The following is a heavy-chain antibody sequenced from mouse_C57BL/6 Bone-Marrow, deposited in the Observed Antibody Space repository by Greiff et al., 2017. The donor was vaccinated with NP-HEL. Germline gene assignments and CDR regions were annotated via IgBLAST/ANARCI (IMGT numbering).Heavy chain of an antibody. D-gene: IGHD1-1*01. J-gene: IGHJ2*01. CDR1: GYTFTSYG. CDR3: ARRHYYGSSRYYFDY. Sequence: QVQLKQSGAELARPGASVKLSCKASGYTFTSYGISWVKQRTGQGLEWIGEIYPRSGNTYYNEKFKGKATLTADKSSSTAYMELRSLTSEDSAVYFCARRHYYGSSRYYFDYWGQGTTLTVSS. V-gene: IGHV1-81*01. CDR2: IYPRSGNT.